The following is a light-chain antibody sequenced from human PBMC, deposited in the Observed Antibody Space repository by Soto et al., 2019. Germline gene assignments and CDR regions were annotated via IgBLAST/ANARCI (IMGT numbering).Light chain of an antibody. CDR1: QGISSY. Sequence: AIRMTQSPSSLSASTGDRFTITCRASQGISSYLAWYQQKPGKAPKLLIYAASTLQSGVPSRFSGSGSGTDFTLTISRLEPEDIAVYYCQRYGGFGQGTKVDIK. J-gene: IGKJ1*01. CDR3: QRYGG. CDR2: AAS. V-gene: IGKV1-8*01.